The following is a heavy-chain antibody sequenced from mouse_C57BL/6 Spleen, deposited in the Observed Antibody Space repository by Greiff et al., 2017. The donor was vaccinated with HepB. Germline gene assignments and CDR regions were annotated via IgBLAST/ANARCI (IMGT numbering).Heavy chain of an antibody. J-gene: IGHJ2*01. V-gene: IGHV6-3*01. CDR1: GFTFSNYW. CDR3: SRGNDFDY. Sequence: EVKLMESGGGLVQPGGSMKLSCVASGFTFSNYWMNWVRQSPEKGLEWVAQIRLKSDNYATHYAESVKGRFTISRDDSKSSVYLQMNNLRAEDTGIYYCSRGNDFDYWGQGTTLTVSS. CDR2: IRLKSDNYAT. D-gene: IGHD2-1*01.